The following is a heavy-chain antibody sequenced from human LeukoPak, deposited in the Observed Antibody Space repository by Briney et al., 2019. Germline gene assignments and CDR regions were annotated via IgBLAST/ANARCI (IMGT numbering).Heavy chain of an antibody. V-gene: IGHV3-21*01. CDR2: ISSSSSYT. Sequence: PGGSLRLSCAASGFTFSSYSMNWVRQAPGKGLEWVSSISSSSSYTYYADSVKGRFTISRDNAKNSLYLQMNSLRAEDTAVYYCASRGSYGGGWFDPWGQGTLVTVSS. CDR3: ASRGSYGGGWFDP. CDR1: GFTFSSYS. J-gene: IGHJ5*02. D-gene: IGHD1-26*01.